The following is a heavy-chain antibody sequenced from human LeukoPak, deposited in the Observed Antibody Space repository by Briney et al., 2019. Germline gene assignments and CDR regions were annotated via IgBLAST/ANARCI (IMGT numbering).Heavy chain of an antibody. CDR2: IYTSGST. Sequence: SETLSLTCTVSGGSISGYYWGWIRQPPGKGLEWIGRIYTSGSTNYNPSLKSRVTMSVDTSKNQFSLKLSSVTAADTAVYYCARDRDLLWFGELSVWFDPWGQGTLVTVSS. J-gene: IGHJ5*02. V-gene: IGHV4-4*07. CDR3: ARDRDLLWFGELSVWFDP. D-gene: IGHD3-10*01. CDR1: GGSISGYY.